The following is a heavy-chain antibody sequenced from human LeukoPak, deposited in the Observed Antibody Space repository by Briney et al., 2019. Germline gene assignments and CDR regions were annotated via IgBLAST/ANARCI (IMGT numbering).Heavy chain of an antibody. CDR3: ARGYCGVDCPQDY. CDR1: GYTFTGYY. Sequence: GASVKVSCMASGYTFTGYYMHWVRQAPGQGLEWMGWINPNSGGTNYAQKFQGRVTMTRDTSISTAYMELSRLRSDDTAVYYCARGYCGVDCPQDYWGQGTLVTVSS. CDR2: INPNSGGT. V-gene: IGHV1-2*02. D-gene: IGHD2-21*02. J-gene: IGHJ4*02.